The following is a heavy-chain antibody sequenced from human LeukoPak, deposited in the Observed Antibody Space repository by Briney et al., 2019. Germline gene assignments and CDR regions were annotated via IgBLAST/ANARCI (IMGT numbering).Heavy chain of an antibody. CDR2: INWNGGST. CDR1: GYTFDDYG. D-gene: IGHD1-26*01. Sequence: PGGSLRLSCAASGYTFDDYGMSWVRQAPGKGLEWVSGINWNGGSTGYADSVKGRFTISRDNSKNTLYLQMNSLRAEDTAVYYCAKDPQKWESYFDYWGQGTLVTVSS. J-gene: IGHJ4*02. V-gene: IGHV3-20*04. CDR3: AKDPQKWESYFDY.